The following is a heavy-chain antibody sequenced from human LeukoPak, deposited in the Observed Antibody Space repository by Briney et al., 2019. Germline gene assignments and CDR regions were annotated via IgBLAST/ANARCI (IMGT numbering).Heavy chain of an antibody. CDR1: GYTFTGYY. CDR3: ARPTGSYVLLDGFDV. Sequence: ASVKVSCKASGYTFTGYYMHWVRQAPGQGLEWMEWINPTSGTTNYAQKFQGGVTMTRDTSVSTAYMELSRLKSDDTAVYYCARPTGSYVLLDGFDVWGQGTVVTVSS. V-gene: IGHV1-2*02. CDR2: INPTSGTT. J-gene: IGHJ3*01. D-gene: IGHD1-26*01.